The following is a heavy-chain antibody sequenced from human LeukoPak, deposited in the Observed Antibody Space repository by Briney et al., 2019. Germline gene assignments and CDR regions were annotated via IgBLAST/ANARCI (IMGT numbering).Heavy chain of an antibody. D-gene: IGHD1-26*01. V-gene: IGHV3-23*03. CDR3: VADSGNRSGGDY. CDR2: IYNAGNGI. Sequence: GGSLRLSCAASGFTFSSYAMSWVRQAPGKGLEWVSRIYNAGNGIHYADSVKGRFTISRDNAKNTVYLQMNSLRPEDTAVYYCVADSGNRSGGDYWGQGTLVTVPS. CDR1: GFTFSSYA. J-gene: IGHJ4*02.